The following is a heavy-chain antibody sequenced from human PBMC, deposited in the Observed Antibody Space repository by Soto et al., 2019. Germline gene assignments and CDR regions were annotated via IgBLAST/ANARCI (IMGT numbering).Heavy chain of an antibody. D-gene: IGHD3-22*01. CDR2: IKKDESKK. CDR3: ARDVSPGSGPYYLEAFEM. CDR1: GFTFSDYW. Sequence: EVQLVESGGGLVQPGESLRLSCAASGFTFSDYWMTWVRQAPGKGLEWVANIKKDESKKSYLDSVRGRFTISRDNARNSLYLQMDSLRAEDTALYYCARDVSPGSGPYYLEAFEMWGQGTMVTVSS. J-gene: IGHJ3*02. V-gene: IGHV3-7*05.